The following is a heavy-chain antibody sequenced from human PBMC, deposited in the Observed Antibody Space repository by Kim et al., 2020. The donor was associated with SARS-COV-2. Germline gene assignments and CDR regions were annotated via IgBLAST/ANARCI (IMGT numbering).Heavy chain of an antibody. D-gene: IGHD3-16*01. Sequence: TNYPDSVKGRFTISRHNSKNTLYLQMNSLRAEDTAVYYCARDALLRGSQDWGQGTLVTVSS. CDR3: ARDALLRGSQD. V-gene: IGHV3-53*01. CDR2: T. J-gene: IGHJ4*02.